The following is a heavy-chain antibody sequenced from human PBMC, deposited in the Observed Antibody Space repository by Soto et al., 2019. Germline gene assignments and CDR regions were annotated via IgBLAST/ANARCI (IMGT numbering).Heavy chain of an antibody. CDR1: GGSVCSSSTS. CDR2: TYYKSKWFY. CDR3: GRGGQWLLY. V-gene: IGHV6-1*01. J-gene: IGHJ4*02. Sequence: SQTLSLTGEISGGSVCSSSTSWNWIRQSPSRGLEWLGRTYYKSKWFYNYAVSVRSRIAIKSDTSKNQFSLQLNSVTPEDTAVDFCGRGGQWLLYWGQRTLVTVSS. D-gene: IGHD6-19*01.